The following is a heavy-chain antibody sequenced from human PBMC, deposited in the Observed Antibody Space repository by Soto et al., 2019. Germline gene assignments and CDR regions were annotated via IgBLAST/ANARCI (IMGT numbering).Heavy chain of an antibody. J-gene: IGHJ3*02. V-gene: IGHV3-73*01. CDR3: TRRPETGWNDAFDI. D-gene: IGHD1-1*01. Sequence: PGGSLRLSCAASGFTFSGSAMHWVRQASGKGLEWVGRIRSKANSYATAYAASVKGRFTISRDDSKSTAYLQMNSLKTEDTAVYYCTRRPETGWNDAFDIWGQGTMVT. CDR1: GFTFSGSA. CDR2: IRSKANSYAT.